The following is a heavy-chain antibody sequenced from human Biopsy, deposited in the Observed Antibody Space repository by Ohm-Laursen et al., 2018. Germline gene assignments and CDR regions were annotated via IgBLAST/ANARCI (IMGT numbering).Heavy chain of an antibody. J-gene: IGHJ2*01. V-gene: IGHV4-39*01. D-gene: IGHD1-26*01. CDR1: GGSISSSTTYY. Sequence: SETLSLTCIVSGGSISSSTTYYWAWLRQPPGKGLEWIGSIYNTETTFYNPSLKSRVTISVDTSMNHLSLRLTSVTAADTAVYYCARHAPSYSGSYWRYFDLWGRGTLVTVSS. CDR3: ARHAPSYSGSYWRYFDL. CDR2: IYNTETT.